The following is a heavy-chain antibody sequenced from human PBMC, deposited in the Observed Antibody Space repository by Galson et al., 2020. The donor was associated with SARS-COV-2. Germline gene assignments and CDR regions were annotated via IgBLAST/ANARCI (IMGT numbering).Heavy chain of an antibody. CDR2: IGTAGDT. D-gene: IGHD3-22*01. Sequence: GESLKISCAASGFTFSSYDMHWVRQATGKGLEWVSAIGTAGDTYYPGSVKGRFTISRENAKNSLYLQMNSLRAGDTAVYYCARNYYDSSGYYWYFDLWGRGTLVTVSS. J-gene: IGHJ2*01. CDR3: ARNYYDSSGYYWYFDL. V-gene: IGHV3-13*01. CDR1: GFTFSSYD.